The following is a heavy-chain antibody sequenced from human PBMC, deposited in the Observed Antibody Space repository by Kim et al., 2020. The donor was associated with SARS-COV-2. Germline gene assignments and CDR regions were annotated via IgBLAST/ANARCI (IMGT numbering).Heavy chain of an antibody. CDR3: ARTDQRVLWFGSMGFNY. D-gene: IGHD3-10*01. Sequence: SETLSLTCTVSGGSISSGGYYWSWIRQHPGKGLEWIGYIYYSGSTYYNPSLKSRVTISVDTSKNQFSLKLSSVTAADTAVYYCARTDQRVLWFGSMGFNYWGQGTLVTVSS. J-gene: IGHJ4*02. CDR2: IYYSGST. V-gene: IGHV4-31*03. CDR1: GGSISSGGYY.